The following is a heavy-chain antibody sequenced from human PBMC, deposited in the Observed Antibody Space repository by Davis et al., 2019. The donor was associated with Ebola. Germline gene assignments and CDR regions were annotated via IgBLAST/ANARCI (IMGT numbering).Heavy chain of an antibody. J-gene: IGHJ4*02. CDR1: GFTFSHYG. V-gene: IGHV3-30*03. D-gene: IGHD3-3*01. Sequence: GESLKISCAASGFTFSHYGMHWVRQAPGKGLEWVALISYDGTNKYYADSVKGRFTISRDNSRNSLHLQMNSLRAEDTAVYYCARETYNYYDFWSGMGAWGQGTLVTVSS. CDR2: ISYDGTNK. CDR3: ARETYNYYDFWSGMGA.